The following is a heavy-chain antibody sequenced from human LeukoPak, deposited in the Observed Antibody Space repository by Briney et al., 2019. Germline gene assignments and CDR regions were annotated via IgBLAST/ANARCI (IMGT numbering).Heavy chain of an antibody. D-gene: IGHD6-19*01. Sequence: PSETLSLTCIVSGGSISPYYWSWVRQPPGKGLEWIGFISYGGSTNYNPSLRSRVTMSVDTSKNQFSLKLSSVTAADTAVYYCARGFSNGWCQDHWGQGTLVTVSS. J-gene: IGHJ4*02. V-gene: IGHV4-59*01. CDR2: ISYGGST. CDR1: GGSISPYY. CDR3: ARGFSNGWCQDH.